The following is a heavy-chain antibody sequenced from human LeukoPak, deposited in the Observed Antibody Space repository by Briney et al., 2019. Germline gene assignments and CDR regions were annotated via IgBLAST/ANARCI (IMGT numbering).Heavy chain of an antibody. Sequence: PGGSLRLSCAASGFTFSNAWMSWVRQAPGKGLEWVGRIKSKIDGGTTEYAAPVKGSFTISRDDSKNTLYLQMNSLKIEDTAVYYCTTDRQGSGPDVSYFEYWGQGTLVTVSS. CDR2: IKSKIDGGTT. V-gene: IGHV3-15*01. CDR3: TTDRQGSGPDVSYFEY. CDR1: GFTFSNAW. D-gene: IGHD3-10*01. J-gene: IGHJ4*02.